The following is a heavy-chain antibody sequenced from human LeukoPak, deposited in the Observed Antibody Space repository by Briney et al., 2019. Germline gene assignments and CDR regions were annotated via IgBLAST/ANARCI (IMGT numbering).Heavy chain of an antibody. CDR2: MNPNSGNT. V-gene: IGHV1-8*03. D-gene: IGHD3-3*01. CDR1: GYTFTSYD. Sequence: ASVKVSCKASGYTFTSYDINWVRQATGQGLEWKGWMNPNSGNTGYAQKFQGRVTITRNTSISTAYMELSSLRSEDTAVYYCARGRGNTIFGVVIAYYMDVWGKGTTVTVSS. J-gene: IGHJ6*03. CDR3: ARGRGNTIFGVVIAYYMDV.